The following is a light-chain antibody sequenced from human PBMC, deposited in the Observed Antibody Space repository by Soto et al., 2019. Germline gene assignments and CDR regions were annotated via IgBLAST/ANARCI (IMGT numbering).Light chain of an antibody. V-gene: IGKV1-39*01. J-gene: IGKJ5*01. CDR2: AAS. Sequence: DIQMTQSPSSRSASVGERVTITCRASQSISSYLNWYQQKPGKAPKLLIYAASSLQSGVPSRFSGSGSGTDFTLTISSLQPEDFATYYCQQSYSTPPFFGQGTRLEI. CDR3: QQSYSTPPF. CDR1: QSISSY.